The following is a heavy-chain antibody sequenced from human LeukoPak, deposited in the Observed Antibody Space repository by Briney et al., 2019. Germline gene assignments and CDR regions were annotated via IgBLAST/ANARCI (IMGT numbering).Heavy chain of an antibody. J-gene: IGHJ4*02. D-gene: IGHD2/OR15-2a*01. CDR2: ISYDGSNK. CDR3: AREEYGKHFFDY. V-gene: IGHV3-30-3*01. Sequence: GRSLRLSCAASGFTFRNYAMHWVRQAPGKGLQWVAVISYDGSNKYYADSVKGRLTISRDNSKNTLYLQMNSLRPEDTAVYYCAREEYGKHFFDYWGQGTLVTISS. CDR1: GFTFRNYA.